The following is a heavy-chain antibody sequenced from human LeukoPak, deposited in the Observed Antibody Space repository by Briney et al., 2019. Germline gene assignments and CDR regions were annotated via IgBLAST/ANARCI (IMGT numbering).Heavy chain of an antibody. CDR3: ASLSLGHY. CDR1: GFTVSSNY. V-gene: IGHV3-53*01. J-gene: IGHJ4*02. CDR2: IYSGGST. Sequence: PGGSLRLSCAASGFTVSSNYMSWVRQAPGKGLEWVSVIYSGGSTYYADSVKGRFTISGDNSKSTLYLQMNSLRAEDTAVYYCASLSLGHYWGQGTLVTVSS. D-gene: IGHD6-6*01.